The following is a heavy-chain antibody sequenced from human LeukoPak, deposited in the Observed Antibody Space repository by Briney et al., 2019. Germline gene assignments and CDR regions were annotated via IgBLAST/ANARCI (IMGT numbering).Heavy chain of an antibody. Sequence: GGSLRLSCAASGFAFSDYYMSWIRQAPGKGLEWVSYISSSGSTIYYADSVKGRFTISRDNAKNSLYLQMNSLRAEDTAVYYCARESYYDSSGFDYWGQGTLVTVSS. J-gene: IGHJ4*02. CDR3: ARESYYDSSGFDY. V-gene: IGHV3-11*01. D-gene: IGHD3-22*01. CDR2: ISSSGSTI. CDR1: GFAFSDYY.